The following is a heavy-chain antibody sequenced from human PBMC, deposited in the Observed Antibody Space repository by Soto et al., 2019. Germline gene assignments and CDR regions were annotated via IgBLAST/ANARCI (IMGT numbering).Heavy chain of an antibody. Sequence: EVQLVESGGGLVQPGRSLRLSCAASGFTFDDYAMHWVRQAPGKGLEWVSGISWNSGSIGYADSVKGRFTISRDNAKNSPYLQMNSLRAEDTALYYCAKGPDYYYYYMDVWGKGTTVTVSS. J-gene: IGHJ6*03. CDR1: GFTFDDYA. CDR3: AKGPDYYYYYMDV. CDR2: ISWNSGSI. V-gene: IGHV3-9*01.